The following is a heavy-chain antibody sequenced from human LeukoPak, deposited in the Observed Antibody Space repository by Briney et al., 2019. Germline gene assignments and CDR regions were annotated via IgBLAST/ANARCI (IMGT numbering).Heavy chain of an antibody. V-gene: IGHV4-34*01. CDR1: GGSFSGYY. Sequence: SETLSLTCAVYGGSFSGYYWSWIRQPPGKGLEWIGEINHSGSTNYNPSLKSRVTISVDTSKNQFSLRLSSVTAADTAVYYCARDLTYDILTGYPLGNAFDIWGQGTMVTVSS. CDR3: ARDLTYDILTGYPLGNAFDI. CDR2: INHSGST. D-gene: IGHD3-9*01. J-gene: IGHJ3*02.